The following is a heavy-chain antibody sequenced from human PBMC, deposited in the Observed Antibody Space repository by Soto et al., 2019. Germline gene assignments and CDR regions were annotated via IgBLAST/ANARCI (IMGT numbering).Heavy chain of an antibody. J-gene: IGHJ4*02. CDR2: INNDGSST. D-gene: IGHD1-26*01. CDR3: ARWAVGNTPDY. V-gene: IGHV3-74*01. CDR1: GFTFSAYW. Sequence: EVQLVESGGGFVQPGGSLRLSCAASGFTFSAYWMHWVRQGPGRGLVWVSRINNDGSSTAYADSVKGRFTISRDNAENTLYLQMNSRRAEDTAVYYCARWAVGNTPDYGGQGTLVTVS.